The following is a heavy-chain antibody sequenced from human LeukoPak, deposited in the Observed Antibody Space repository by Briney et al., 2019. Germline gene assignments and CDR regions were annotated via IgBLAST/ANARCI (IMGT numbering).Heavy chain of an antibody. V-gene: IGHV4-34*01. CDR1: GGSFSGYY. D-gene: IGHD6-13*01. CDR3: ARHRQGGIYSSSWYGFDY. Sequence: SETLSLICAVYGGSFSGYYWSWIRQPPGKGLEWIGEINHSGSTNYNPSLKSRVTISVDTSKNQFSLKLSSVTAADTAVYYCARHRQGGIYSSSWYGFDYWGQGTLVTVSS. J-gene: IGHJ4*02. CDR2: INHSGST.